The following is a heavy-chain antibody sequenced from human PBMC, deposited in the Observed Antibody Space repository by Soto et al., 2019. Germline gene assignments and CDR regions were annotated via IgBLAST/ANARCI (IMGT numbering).Heavy chain of an antibody. J-gene: IGHJ4*02. Sequence: PGGSLRLSCAASGIILSDYHMNWVRQAPGKGLEWIGRSANKSNSYITQYAASVEGRFILSRDVSENLLFLQMNSLKIDDTAVYYCVGESFYRLDFWGRGALVT. CDR3: VGESFYRLDF. D-gene: IGHD3-16*01. CDR2: SANKSNSYIT. CDR1: GIILSDYH. V-gene: IGHV3-72*01.